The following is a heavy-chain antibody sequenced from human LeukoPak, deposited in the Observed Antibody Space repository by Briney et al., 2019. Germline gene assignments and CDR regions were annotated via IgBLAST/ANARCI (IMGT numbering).Heavy chain of an antibody. CDR3: ARDNMDTAMVSFDY. J-gene: IGHJ4*02. CDR2: ISGSGDTT. D-gene: IGHD5-18*01. Sequence: GGSLRLSCAASGFTFNTYAMAWVRQAPGKGLEWVSDISGSGDTTYYADSVKGRFTISRDNAKNSLYLQMNSLRAEDTALYHCARDNMDTAMVSFDYWGQGTLVTVSS. V-gene: IGHV3-23*01. CDR1: GFTFNTYA.